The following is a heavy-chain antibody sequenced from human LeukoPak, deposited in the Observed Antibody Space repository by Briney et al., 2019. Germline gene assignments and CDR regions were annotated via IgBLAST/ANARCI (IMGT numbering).Heavy chain of an antibody. D-gene: IGHD3-16*01. V-gene: IGHV3-23*01. CDR2: ISSSHSRT. CDR1: GFRFSSYA. CDR3: AKDRSLGRLVHEAFDV. Sequence: GGSLRLSCAASGFRFSSYAMSWVRQAPGQGLEWVSTISSSHSRTDYADSVKGRFTISRDNSQNTLFLQVDTLRVEDTATYYCAKDRSLGRLVHEAFDVWGQGTMVVVSS. J-gene: IGHJ3*01.